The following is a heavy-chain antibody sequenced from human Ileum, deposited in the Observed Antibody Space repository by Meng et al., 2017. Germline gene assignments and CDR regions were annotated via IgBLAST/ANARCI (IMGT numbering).Heavy chain of an antibody. V-gene: IGHV4-39*02. CDR2: VYKTGST. D-gene: IGHD5-18*01. Sequence: QLQESGPGLVKPSETLSLTCTVSGASMNSFDDYWAWLRRAPGKEVQWIGIVYKTGSTYYNPSLGGRVTISVDASRNQFSLRLDSVTAADTAVYYCAREFYVDTAMVIDSWGPGALVTVSS. CDR3: AREFYVDTAMVIDS. J-gene: IGHJ4*02. CDR1: GASMNSFDDY.